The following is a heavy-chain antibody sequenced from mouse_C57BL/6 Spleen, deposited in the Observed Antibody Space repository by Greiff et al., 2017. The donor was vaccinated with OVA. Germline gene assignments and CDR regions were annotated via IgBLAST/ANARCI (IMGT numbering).Heavy chain of an antibody. V-gene: IGHV1-72*01. J-gene: IGHJ4*01. CDR3: ARHSSGPYYYAMDY. D-gene: IGHD3-2*02. CDR2: IDPNSGGT. Sequence: QVQLKQPGAELVKPGASVKLSCKASGYTFTSYWMHWVKQRPGRGLEWIGRIDPNSGGTKYNEKFKSKATLTVDKPSSTAYMQLSSLTSEDSAVYYCARHSSGPYYYAMDYWGQGTSVTVSS. CDR1: GYTFTSYW.